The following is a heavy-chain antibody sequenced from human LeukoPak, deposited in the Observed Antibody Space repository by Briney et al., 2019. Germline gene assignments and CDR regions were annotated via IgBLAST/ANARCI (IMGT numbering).Heavy chain of an antibody. V-gene: IGHV3-48*03. CDR3: ARVAYRGGYRLDY. Sequence: GGSLRLSCAASGFIFSSYEMNWVRQAPGKGLEWVSYISSSGSTIYYADSVKGRFTISRDNAKNSLYLQMNSLRAEDTAVYYCARVAYRGGYRLDYWGQGTLVTVSS. J-gene: IGHJ4*02. CDR1: GFIFSSYE. D-gene: IGHD3-16*02. CDR2: ISSSGSTI.